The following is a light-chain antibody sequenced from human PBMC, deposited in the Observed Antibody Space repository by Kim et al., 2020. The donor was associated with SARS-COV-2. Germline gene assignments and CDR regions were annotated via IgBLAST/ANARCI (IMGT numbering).Light chain of an antibody. Sequence: DIQMTQSPSTLSASVGDRVTITCRASQSISSWLAWYQQKPRKAPKLLIYKASSLESGVPSRFSGSGSGTEFTLTISSLQPDDFATYYCQQYNSYSGTFGQGTKLEI. CDR1: QSISSW. J-gene: IGKJ2*01. CDR2: KAS. V-gene: IGKV1-5*03. CDR3: QQYNSYSGT.